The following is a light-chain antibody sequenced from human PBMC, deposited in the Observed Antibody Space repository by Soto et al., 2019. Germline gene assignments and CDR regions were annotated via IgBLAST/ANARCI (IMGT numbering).Light chain of an antibody. Sequence: EIVLTQSPATLSLSPGERATLSCRASQSVNDYLTWYQQKPGHAPRLLIYDASNRATGIPARFSGSGSGTDFTLTISSLEPEDFAVYYCQQRTNWRLTFGGGTKVEIK. CDR2: DAS. V-gene: IGKV3-11*01. J-gene: IGKJ4*01. CDR1: QSVNDY. CDR3: QQRTNWRLT.